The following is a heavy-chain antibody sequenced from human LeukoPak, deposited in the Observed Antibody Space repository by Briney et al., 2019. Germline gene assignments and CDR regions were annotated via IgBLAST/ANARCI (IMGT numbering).Heavy chain of an antibody. CDR3: AKPSRTIFGVVYYFDY. D-gene: IGHD3-3*01. J-gene: IGHJ4*02. CDR2: ISGSGGST. V-gene: IGHV3-23*01. Sequence: GGSLRLSCAASGFTFSSYAMSWVRQAPGKGLEWVSAISGSGGSTYYAGSVKGRFTISRDNSKNTLYLQMNSLRAEDTAVYYCAKPSRTIFGVVYYFDYWGQGTLVTVSS. CDR1: GFTFSSYA.